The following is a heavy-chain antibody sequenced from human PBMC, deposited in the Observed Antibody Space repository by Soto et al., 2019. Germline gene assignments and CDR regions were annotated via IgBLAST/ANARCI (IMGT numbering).Heavy chain of an antibody. CDR3: AREYSGYDSESYPYYYYYMDV. CDR2: IIPILGIA. J-gene: IGHJ6*03. V-gene: IGHV1-69*04. CDR1: GGTFSSYT. Sequence: VASVKVSCKASGGTFSSYTISWVRQAPGQGLEWMGRIIPILGIANYAQKFQGRVTITADKSTSTAYMELSSLRSEDTAVYYCAREYSGYDSESYPYYYYYMDVWGKGTTVTVSS. D-gene: IGHD5-12*01.